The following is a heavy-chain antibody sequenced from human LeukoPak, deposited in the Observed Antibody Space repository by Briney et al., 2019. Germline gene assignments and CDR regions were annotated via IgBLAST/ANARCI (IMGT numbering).Heavy chain of an antibody. CDR2: VNQSGST. V-gene: IGHV4-34*01. J-gene: IGHJ4*02. D-gene: IGHD3-3*01. Sequence: SETLSLTCAVYGESFSGYYWTWIRQPPGKGLEWIGEVNQSGSTNYNPSLRSRVTISVDTSKNQSSLKLSSVTAADTAVYYCARFHGGRDFWWWDYWGQGTLVTVSS. CDR3: ARFHGGRDFWWWDY. CDR1: GESFSGYY.